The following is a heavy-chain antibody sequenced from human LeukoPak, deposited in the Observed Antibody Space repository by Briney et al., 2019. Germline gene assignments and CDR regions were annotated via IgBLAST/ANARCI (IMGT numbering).Heavy chain of an antibody. CDR3: ARDRLDRYFDSRGAFDY. J-gene: IGHJ4*02. D-gene: IGHD3-9*01. CDR1: GGSISSDY. V-gene: IGHV4-59*01. CDR2: IYYSGST. Sequence: SETLSLTCTASGGSISSDYWSWIRQPPGKGLEWIGYIYYSGSTNYNPSLKSRVTISVDTSKNQFSLKLSSVTAADQAVYYCARDRLDRYFDSRGAFDYWGQGTLVTVSS.